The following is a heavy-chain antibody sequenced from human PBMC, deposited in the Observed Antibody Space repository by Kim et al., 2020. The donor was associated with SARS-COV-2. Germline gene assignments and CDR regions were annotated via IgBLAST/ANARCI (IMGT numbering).Heavy chain of an antibody. V-gene: IGHV3-64D*06. Sequence: GGSLRLSCSASGFTFSNYAMHWVRQAPGKGLEYVSAIGSNGVSTHYADSVKDRFTISRDNSKNTLYLQMSSLRPEDRAVYYCVKDRLSGYSYGYLDYWGPGSLVTLSS. CDR2: IGSNGVST. D-gene: IGHD5-18*01. CDR3: VKDRLSGYSYGYLDY. J-gene: IGHJ4*02. CDR1: GFTFSNYA.